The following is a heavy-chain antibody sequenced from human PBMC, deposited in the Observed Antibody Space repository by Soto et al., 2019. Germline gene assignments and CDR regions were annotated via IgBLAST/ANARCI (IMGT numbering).Heavy chain of an antibody. CDR2: INHLGSI. D-gene: IGHD2-21*01. CDR3: ARGGISHWAYFYYMDV. J-gene: IGHJ6*03. CDR1: GGSLSADF. Sequence: PSETLSLTCVVSGGSLSADFWSWIRQPPGMALEWIGEINHLGSITYNPSLKSRVTMSVDTSKNQFSLTLNSVTAADTATYYCARGGISHWAYFYYMDVWDRGTTVTVSS. V-gene: IGHV4-34*01.